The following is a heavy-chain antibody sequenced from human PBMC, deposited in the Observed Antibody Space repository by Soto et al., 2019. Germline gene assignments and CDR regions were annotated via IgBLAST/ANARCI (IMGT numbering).Heavy chain of an antibody. D-gene: IGHD3-10*01. J-gene: IGHJ1*01. Sequence: ASVKVSFKASGYTFISYGIGWVRQAPGQGLEWVGWMSAFTGKADYAQIFQDRVTMTTDTSTSTAYMELRSLRSDDTAVYYCARDQRYYGSGYYYSDSWGQGTLVTVSS. V-gene: IGHV1-18*04. CDR2: MSAFTGKA. CDR1: GYTFISYG. CDR3: ARDQRYYGSGYYYSDS.